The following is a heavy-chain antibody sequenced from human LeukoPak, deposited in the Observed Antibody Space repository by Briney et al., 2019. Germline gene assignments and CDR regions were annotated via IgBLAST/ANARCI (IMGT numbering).Heavy chain of an antibody. CDR2: IYYSGST. CDR3: AFDSSGSSYYGTDV. V-gene: IGHV4-59*01. J-gene: IGHJ6*02. D-gene: IGHD6-19*01. Sequence: SETLSLTCTVSGGSISSYYWSWIRQPPGKGLEWIGYIYYSGSTNYNPSLKSRVTISVDTSKNQFSLRLSSVTAADTAVYYCAFDSSGSSYYGTDVWGQGTTVTVSS. CDR1: GGSISSYY.